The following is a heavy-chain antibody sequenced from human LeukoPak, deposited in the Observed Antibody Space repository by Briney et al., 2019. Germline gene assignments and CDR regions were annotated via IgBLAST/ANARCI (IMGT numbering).Heavy chain of an antibody. V-gene: IGHV4-39*07. CDR2: IYYSGST. CDR3: ARGARTHDY. J-gene: IGHJ4*02. D-gene: IGHD1-14*01. Sequence: PSETLSLTCTVSGGSISSSSYYWGWIRQPPGKGLEWIGSIYYSGSTYYNPSLKSRVTISVDTSKNQFSLKLTSVTAADTAVYYCARGARTHDYWGQGTLVTVSS. CDR1: GGSISSSSYY.